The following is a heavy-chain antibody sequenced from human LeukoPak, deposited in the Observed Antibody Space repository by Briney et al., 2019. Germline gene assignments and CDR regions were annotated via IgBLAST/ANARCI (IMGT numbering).Heavy chain of an antibody. CDR1: GFSLSTSGMC. D-gene: IGHD1-26*01. J-gene: IGHJ6*02. V-gene: IGHV2-70*11. CDR2: IDWDDDK. CDR3: ARHIVGATTYYYYGMDV. Sequence: SGPALVKPTQTLTLTCTFSGFSLSTSGMCVSWIRQPPGKALEWLARIDWDDDKYYSTPLKTRLTISKDTSKNQVVLTMTNMDPVDTATYYCARHIVGATTYYYYGMDVWGQGTTVTVSS.